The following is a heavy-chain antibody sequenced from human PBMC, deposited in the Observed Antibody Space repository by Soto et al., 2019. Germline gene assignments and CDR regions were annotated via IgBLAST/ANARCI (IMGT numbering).Heavy chain of an antibody. Sequence: GGSLRLSCEASGFSFSDHGMSWVRQAPGKGLEWVSVTSGSGGTTYYVDSVKGRFTISRDNSKNTLYLQMNSLRVEDTAVYYCAKTSKTTILTVYDVWGQGTTVTVSS. CDR1: GFSFSDHG. J-gene: IGHJ6*02. CDR2: TSGSGGTT. D-gene: IGHD3-9*01. V-gene: IGHV3-23*01. CDR3: AKTSKTTILTVYDV.